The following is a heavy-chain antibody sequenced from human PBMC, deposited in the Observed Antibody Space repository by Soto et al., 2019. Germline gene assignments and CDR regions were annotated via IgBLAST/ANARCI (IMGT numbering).Heavy chain of an antibody. V-gene: IGHV3-33*01. CDR2: IWYDGSNK. CDR3: ARDGDFWSGYYFVYYYGMDV. D-gene: IGHD3-3*01. J-gene: IGHJ6*02. Sequence: GGSLRLSCAASGFTFSSYGMHWVRQAPGKGLEWVAVIWYDGSNKYYADSVKGRFTISRDNSKNTLYLQMNSLRAEDTAVYYCARDGDFWSGYYFVYYYGMDVWGQGTTVTVSS. CDR1: GFTFSSYG.